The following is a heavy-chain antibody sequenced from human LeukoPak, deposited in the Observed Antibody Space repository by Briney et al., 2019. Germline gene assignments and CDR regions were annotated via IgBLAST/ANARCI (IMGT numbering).Heavy chain of an antibody. CDR3: ARDKSSGWFFDY. J-gene: IGHJ4*02. V-gene: IGHV3-48*03. Sequence: PGGSLRLSCAASGFTFSSYEMNWVRQAPGKGLEWVLYISSSGSTIYYADSVKGRFTISRDNAKNSLYLQMNSLRAEDTAVYYCARDKSSGWFFDYWGQGTLVTVSS. CDR2: ISSSGSTI. CDR1: GFTFSSYE. D-gene: IGHD6-19*01.